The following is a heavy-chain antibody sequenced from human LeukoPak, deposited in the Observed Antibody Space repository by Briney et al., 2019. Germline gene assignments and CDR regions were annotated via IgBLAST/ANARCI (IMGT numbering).Heavy chain of an antibody. Sequence: SETLSLTCTVSGGSISSYYWSWIRQPPGKGLEWIGYIYYSGSTNYNPSLKSRVTISVDTSKNQFSLKPSSVTAADTAVYYCASGDGVTASIAFDIWGQGTMVTVSS. CDR2: IYYSGST. J-gene: IGHJ3*02. CDR1: GGSISSYY. D-gene: IGHD2-21*02. V-gene: IGHV4-59*01. CDR3: ASGDGVTASIAFDI.